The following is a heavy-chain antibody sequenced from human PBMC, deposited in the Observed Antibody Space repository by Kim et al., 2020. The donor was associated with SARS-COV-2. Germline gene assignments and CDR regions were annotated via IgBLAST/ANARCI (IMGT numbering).Heavy chain of an antibody. CDR2: IYYSGST. J-gene: IGHJ4*02. CDR1: AGSISGSDFY. V-gene: IGHV4-39*01. CDR3: VKRPGGDSYYYDY. D-gene: IGHD2-21*02. Sequence: SETLSLTCTVSAGSISGSDFYWGWIRQPPGKGLEWIANIYYSGSTWHNPSLKSRVTISVDTTKNQFSLKFTSVTAADTAVYYCVKRPGGDSYYYDYWGPG.